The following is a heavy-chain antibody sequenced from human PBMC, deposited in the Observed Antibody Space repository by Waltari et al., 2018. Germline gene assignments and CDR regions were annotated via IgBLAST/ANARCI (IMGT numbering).Heavy chain of an antibody. CDR2: ISGSGGST. V-gene: IGHV3-23*04. CDR1: GFTFSSYA. CDR3: AKRGGERDKAFDY. J-gene: IGHJ4*02. D-gene: IGHD3-16*01. Sequence: EVQLVESGGGLVQPGGSLRLSCAASGFTFSSYAMSWVRQAPGKGLEWVSAISGSGGSTYYADSVKGRFTIARDNSKNTLYVQMNSLRAEDTAGDYCAKRGGERDKAFDYWGQGTLVTVSS.